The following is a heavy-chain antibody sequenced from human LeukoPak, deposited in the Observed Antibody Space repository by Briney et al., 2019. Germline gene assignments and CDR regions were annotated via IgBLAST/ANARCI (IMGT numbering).Heavy chain of an antibody. CDR3: ARSNYFDSSGYYLDAFDI. J-gene: IGHJ3*02. CDR2: TRNKDNSYTT. V-gene: IGHV3-72*01. Sequence: GGSLRLSCAASGFPFSDHYMDRVRQAPGKGLEWVGRTRNKDNSYTTEYAASVKGRFTISRDDSKNSLYLQMNSLKTEDTAVYYCARSNYFDSSGYYLDAFDIWGQGTMVTVSS. D-gene: IGHD3-22*01. CDR1: GFPFSDHY.